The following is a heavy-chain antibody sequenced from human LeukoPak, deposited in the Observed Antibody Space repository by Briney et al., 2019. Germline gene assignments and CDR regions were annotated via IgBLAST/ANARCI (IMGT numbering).Heavy chain of an antibody. CDR2: IYYSGNT. V-gene: IGHV4-59*01. CDR3: ASCALADVSMDV. Sequence: SETLSLTCTVSGGSISGYYWSWVRQPPGKGLEWVGFIYYSGNTNYNPSLKSRVTISVDTSKKQFSLKLSSVTAADTAVYYCASCALADVSMDVWGKGTTVTVSS. D-gene: IGHD2-15*01. CDR1: GGSISGYY. J-gene: IGHJ6*03.